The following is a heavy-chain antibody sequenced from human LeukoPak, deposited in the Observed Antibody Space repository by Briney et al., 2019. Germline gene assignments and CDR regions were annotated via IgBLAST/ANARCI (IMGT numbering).Heavy chain of an antibody. CDR1: GYTFTSYY. D-gene: IGHD4-17*01. V-gene: IGHV1-46*01. J-gene: IGHJ5*02. CDR3: AYGDYVGGWFDP. Sequence: ASVKVSCKASGYTFTSYYMHWVRQAPGQGLEWMGIINPSGGSTSYAQKFQGRVTMTRDMSTSTVYMELSSLRSEDTAVYYCAYGDYVGGWFDPWGQGTLVTVSS. CDR2: INPSGGST.